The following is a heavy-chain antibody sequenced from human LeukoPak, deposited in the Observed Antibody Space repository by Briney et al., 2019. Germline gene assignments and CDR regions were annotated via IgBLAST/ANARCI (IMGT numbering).Heavy chain of an antibody. CDR2: MNPNSGNT. D-gene: IGHD5-24*01. Sequence: ASVKVSCKASGYTFTSYDINWVRQATGQGLEWMGWMNPNSGNTGYAQKFQGRVTITRNTSISTAYMELSSLRSEDTAVYYCARGRRWLQLLFDYWGQGTLITVSS. J-gene: IGHJ4*02. CDR3: ARGRRWLQLLFDY. CDR1: GYTFTSYD. V-gene: IGHV1-8*03.